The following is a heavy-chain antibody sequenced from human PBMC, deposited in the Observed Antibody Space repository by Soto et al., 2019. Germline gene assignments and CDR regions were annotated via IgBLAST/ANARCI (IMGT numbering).Heavy chain of an antibody. V-gene: IGHV4-39*01. Sequence: SETLSLTCTVSGGSIISSSYYWVWIRQPPGKGLEWIGSIYYSGSTYYNPSLKSRVTISVDTSKNQFSLKLSSVTAADTAVYYCARHAYYYDSSGYSLDYWGQGTLVTVSS. CDR1: GGSIISSSYY. CDR2: IYYSGST. CDR3: ARHAYYYDSSGYSLDY. D-gene: IGHD3-22*01. J-gene: IGHJ4*02.